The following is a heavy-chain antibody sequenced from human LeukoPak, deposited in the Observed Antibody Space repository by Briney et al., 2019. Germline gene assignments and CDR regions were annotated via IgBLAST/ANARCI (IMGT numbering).Heavy chain of an antibody. CDR3: AKDWGAGEGAFDI. Sequence: GGSLRLSCAASGFTFSSYAMSWVRQSPGKGLEWVSVISGSGGSTYDADSVKGRFTMSRDDSKNTLYLQMNSLRAEDTVVYYCAKDWGAGEGAFDIWGQGTMVTVSS. CDR1: GFTFSSYA. D-gene: IGHD1-26*01. V-gene: IGHV3-23*01. J-gene: IGHJ3*02. CDR2: ISGSGGST.